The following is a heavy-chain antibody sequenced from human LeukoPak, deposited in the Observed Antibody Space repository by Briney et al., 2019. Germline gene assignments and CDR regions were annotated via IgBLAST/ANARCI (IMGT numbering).Heavy chain of an antibody. CDR3: ARGGYQLPKHRKPHFDY. J-gene: IGHJ4*02. Sequence: SETLSLTCTVSGGSISSYYWSWIRQPPGKGLEWIGYIYYNGNTNYNPSLKSRVTISVDRSKNQFSLKLSSVTAADTAVYYCARGGYQLPKHRKPHFDYWGQGTLVTVSS. D-gene: IGHD2-2*01. CDR2: IYYNGNT. CDR1: GGSISSYY. V-gene: IGHV4-59*12.